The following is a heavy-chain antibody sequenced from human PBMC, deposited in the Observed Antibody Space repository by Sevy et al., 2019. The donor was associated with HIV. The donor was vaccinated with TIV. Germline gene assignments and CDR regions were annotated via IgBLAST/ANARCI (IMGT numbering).Heavy chain of an antibody. CDR2: IYPGDSDT. CDR1: GYSFTSYW. V-gene: IGHV5-51*01. CDR3: ARPKTNYYDSSGYLGEFDY. J-gene: IGHJ4*02. D-gene: IGHD3-22*01. Sequence: GESLKISCKGSGYSFTSYWIGWVRQMPGKGLEWMGIIYPGDSDTRHSPSFQGQVTISADKSISTAYLQWSSLKASDTAMYHCARPKTNYYDSSGYLGEFDYWGQGTLVTVSS.